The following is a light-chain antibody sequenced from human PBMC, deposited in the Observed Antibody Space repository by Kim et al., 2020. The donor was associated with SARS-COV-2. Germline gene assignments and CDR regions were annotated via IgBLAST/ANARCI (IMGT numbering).Light chain of an antibody. CDR1: QSVSSY. V-gene: IGKV3-11*01. CDR2: DAS. CDR3: QQRSNWAIT. Sequence: LSPGERDTLSCRASQSVSSYLAWYQQKPGQAPRLLIYDASNRATGIPARFSGSGSGTDFTLTISSLEPEDFAVYYCQQRSNWAITFGQGTRLEIK. J-gene: IGKJ5*01.